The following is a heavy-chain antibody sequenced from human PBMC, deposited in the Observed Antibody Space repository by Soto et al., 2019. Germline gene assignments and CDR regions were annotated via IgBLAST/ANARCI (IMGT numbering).Heavy chain of an antibody. CDR2: IIPSGGST. V-gene: IGHV1-46*01. CDR1: GYTFTSYY. CDR3: GGVKGGGMRGYCTNGVCYTGRPFDY. D-gene: IGHD2-8*01. J-gene: IGHJ4*02. Sequence: QVQLVQSGAEVKKPGASVKVSCKASGYTFTSYYMHWVRQAPGQGLEWMGIIIPSGGSTSYAQKYQGKIRLTRATGARRVDMEGSSLRCEDTAVDYCGGVKGGGMRGYCTNGVCYTGRPFDYWGQGTLVTVSS.